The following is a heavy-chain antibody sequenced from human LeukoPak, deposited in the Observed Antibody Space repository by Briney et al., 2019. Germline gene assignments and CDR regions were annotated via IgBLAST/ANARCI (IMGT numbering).Heavy chain of an antibody. D-gene: IGHD1-26*01. CDR3: AKKWGVGTTTLDYFDY. CDR1: GFTFSNYA. CDR2: ISGSGGST. J-gene: IGHJ4*02. V-gene: IGHV3-23*01. Sequence: GGSLRLSCAASGFTFSNYAMSWVRQAPGKGLEWVSGISGSGGSTYYADSVKGRFTVSRDNSKNTLYLQMNSLTDEDTAVYYCAKKWGVGTTTLDYFDYWGQGTLVTVSS.